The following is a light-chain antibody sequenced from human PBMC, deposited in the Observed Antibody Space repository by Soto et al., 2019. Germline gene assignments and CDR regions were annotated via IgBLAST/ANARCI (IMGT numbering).Light chain of an antibody. J-gene: IGKJ1*01. Sequence: EIVLTESPATLSLSPGERATLSCRASQSVSSYLAWYQQKPVQAPRLLMYGTSSRATGIPERFSGSGSGTDFTLTISRLEPEDFAVYYCQHYGSSRTFGQGTKVDIK. CDR3: QHYGSSRT. CDR1: QSVSSY. V-gene: IGKV3-20*01. CDR2: GTS.